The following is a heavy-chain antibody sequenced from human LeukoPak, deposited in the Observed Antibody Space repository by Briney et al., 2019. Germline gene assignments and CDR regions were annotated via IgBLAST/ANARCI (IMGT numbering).Heavy chain of an antibody. D-gene: IGHD1-26*01. J-gene: IGHJ4*02. V-gene: IGHV1-46*01. Sequence: GASVKVSCKASGYTFTSYYMHWVRQAPGQGLEWMGIINPSGGSTSYAQKFQGRVTMTRDMSTSTVYMELSSLRSEDTAVYYCARVGATGGAFDYWGQGTLVTVSS. CDR3: ARVGATGGAFDY. CDR2: INPSGGST. CDR1: GYTFTSYY.